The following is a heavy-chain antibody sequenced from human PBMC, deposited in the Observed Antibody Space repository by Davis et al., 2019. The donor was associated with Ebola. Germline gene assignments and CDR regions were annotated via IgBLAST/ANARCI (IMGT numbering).Heavy chain of an antibody. Sequence: GESLKISCAASGFTFSSYWMSWVRQAPGKGLEWVANIKQDGSEKYYVDSVKGRFTISRDNAKNSLYLQMNSLRAEDTAVYYCARAAEELWLYFDYWGQGTLVTVSS. V-gene: IGHV3-7*01. CDR3: ARAAEELWLYFDY. CDR2: IKQDGSEK. D-gene: IGHD5-18*01. CDR1: GFTFSSYW. J-gene: IGHJ4*02.